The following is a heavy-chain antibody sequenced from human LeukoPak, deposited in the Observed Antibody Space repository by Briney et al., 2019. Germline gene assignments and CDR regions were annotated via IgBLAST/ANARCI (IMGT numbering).Heavy chain of an antibody. CDR3: ARESRGWYPGFDS. Sequence: RGSLRLPCAGSGFTLCSYAMSWVRQAPGKGLEGNSYITYSSNTIYYADSVKGRFTISRDNAKTSLSLQMASLRAEDTAVYYCARESRGWYPGFDSWGEGTLVTVSS. D-gene: IGHD6-19*01. CDR2: ITYSSNTI. V-gene: IGHV3-48*01. CDR1: GFTLCSYA. J-gene: IGHJ4*02.